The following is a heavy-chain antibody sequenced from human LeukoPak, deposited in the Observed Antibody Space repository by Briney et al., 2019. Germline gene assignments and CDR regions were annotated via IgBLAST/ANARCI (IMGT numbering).Heavy chain of an antibody. Sequence: SETLSLTCTVSGGSISSYYWSWIRQPPGKGLEWIGYIYYSGSTNYNPSLKSRVTISVDTSKNQFSLKLSSVTAADTAVYYCARGKKYVASGVYWFDPWGQGTLVTVSS. CDR2: IYYSGST. CDR3: ARGKKYVASGVYWFDP. V-gene: IGHV4-59*01. D-gene: IGHD2-15*01. J-gene: IGHJ5*02. CDR1: GGSISSYY.